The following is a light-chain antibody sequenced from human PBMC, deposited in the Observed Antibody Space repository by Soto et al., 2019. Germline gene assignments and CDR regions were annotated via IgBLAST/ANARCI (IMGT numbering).Light chain of an antibody. CDR2: SYN. CDR3: ATWDDRLSGWV. Sequence: QSVLTQPPSASGTPGQRVTISCSGTNSNIGSNLVYWYQHLPGTTPKLLVFSYNQRPSGVPDRFSGSKSGSSASLAISGLRSEDEADYYCATWDDRLSGWVFGGGTKGTVL. J-gene: IGLJ3*02. V-gene: IGLV1-47*02. CDR1: NSNIGSNL.